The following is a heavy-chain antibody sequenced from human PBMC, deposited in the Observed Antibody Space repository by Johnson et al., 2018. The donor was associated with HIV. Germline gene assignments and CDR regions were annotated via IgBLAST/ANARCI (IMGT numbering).Heavy chain of an antibody. CDR1: EFTFSNYA. J-gene: IGHJ3*02. CDR3: AKDLNPLTTLDAFDI. D-gene: IGHD4-11*01. Sequence: QVQLVESGGGVVQPGRSLRLSCAASEFTFSNYAMHWVRQAPGKGLEWVAVVPDDGDNKYYADSVKGRFTISRDNAKNSLYLQMNSLRAEDTAFYYCAKDLNPLTTLDAFDIWGQGTMVTVSS. V-gene: IGHV3-30-3*01. CDR2: VPDDGDNK.